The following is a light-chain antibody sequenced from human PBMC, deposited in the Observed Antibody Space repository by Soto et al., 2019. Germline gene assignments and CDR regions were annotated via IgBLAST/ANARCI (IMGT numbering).Light chain of an antibody. CDR1: QSVRSSY. CDR3: QQYGSSLGVT. CDR2: GAS. Sequence: EKVMTQSPATLSVSPGERATLSCRASQSVRSSYLAWYQQKPGQAPRLLIYGASSRATGIPDRFSGSGSGTDFTLTISRLEPEDFAVYYCQQYGSSLGVTFGGGTKVDI. V-gene: IGKV3-20*01. J-gene: IGKJ4*01.